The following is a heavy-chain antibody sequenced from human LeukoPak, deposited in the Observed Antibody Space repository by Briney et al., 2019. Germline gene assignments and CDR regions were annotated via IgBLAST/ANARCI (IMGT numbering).Heavy chain of an antibody. V-gene: IGHV4-4*07. CDR2: IYTSGST. D-gene: IGHD3-22*01. Sequence: SETLSLTCTVSGGSISSYYWSWIRQPAGKGLEWIGRIYTSGSTNYNPSLKSRVTMSADTSKNQFSLKLSSVTAADTAVYYCARDQGYYYDSSGYRNFDYWGQGTLVTVSS. CDR1: GGSISSYY. J-gene: IGHJ4*02. CDR3: ARDQGYYYDSSGYRNFDY.